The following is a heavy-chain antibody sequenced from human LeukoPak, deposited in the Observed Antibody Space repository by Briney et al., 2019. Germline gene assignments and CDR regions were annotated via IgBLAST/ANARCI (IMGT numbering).Heavy chain of an antibody. CDR2: VYYNGDI. Sequence: SETLSLTCSVSGVPISTYYWSWIRQSPGKRLEWIAYVYYNGDIMYNPSLKSRVTISLDTSKNQFSLNMASVTAADTAVYYCARKTYDSSGLIPHPGVFDIWGQGTMVTVSS. D-gene: IGHD3-22*01. CDR1: GVPISTYY. CDR3: ARKTYDSSGLIPHPGVFDI. J-gene: IGHJ3*02. V-gene: IGHV4-59*12.